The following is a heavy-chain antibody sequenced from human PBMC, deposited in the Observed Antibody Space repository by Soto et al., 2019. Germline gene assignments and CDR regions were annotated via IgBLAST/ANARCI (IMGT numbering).Heavy chain of an antibody. J-gene: IGHJ6*02. CDR3: ARDKRDYDSSGYYKDYYYYYGMDV. V-gene: IGHV1-2*04. D-gene: IGHD3-22*01. Sequence: ASVKVSCKASGYTFTGYYMHWVRQAPGQGLEWMGWINPNSGGTNYAQKFQGWVTKTRDTSISTAYMELSRLRSDDTAVYYCARDKRDYDSSGYYKDYYYYYGMDVWGQGTTVTVSS. CDR2: INPNSGGT. CDR1: GYTFTGYY.